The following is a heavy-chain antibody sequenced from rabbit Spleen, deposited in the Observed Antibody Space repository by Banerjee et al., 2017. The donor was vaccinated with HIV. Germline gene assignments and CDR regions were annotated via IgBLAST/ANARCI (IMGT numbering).Heavy chain of an antibody. CDR2: IDAGSSGFT. Sequence: QSLEESGGDLVKPGASLTLTCIASGVSFSGSSYMCWVRQAPGKGLEWIACIDAGSSGFTYFANWAKGRFTISKTSSTTVTLQMTSLAAADTATYFCARDTSTSFSTYGMDLWGPGSLVT. J-gene: IGHJ6*01. D-gene: IGHD1-1*01. V-gene: IGHV1S40*01. CDR1: GVSFSGSSY. CDR3: ARDTSTSFSTYGMDL.